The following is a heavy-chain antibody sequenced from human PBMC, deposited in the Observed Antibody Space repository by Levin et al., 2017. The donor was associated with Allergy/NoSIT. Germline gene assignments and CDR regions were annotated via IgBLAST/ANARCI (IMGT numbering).Heavy chain of an antibody. J-gene: IGHJ4*02. CDR2: ISGSGGGT. CDR1: GFTFSKYA. V-gene: IGHV3-23*01. Sequence: GGSLRLSCAASGFTFSKYAMSWARQAPGKGLEWVSAISGSGGGTYYADSVKGRFTISRDNSKNTPYLQMNSLRAEDTAVYYCAISSGWYRPTGAFDYWGQGTLVTVSS. D-gene: IGHD6-19*01. CDR3: AISSGWYRPTGAFDY.